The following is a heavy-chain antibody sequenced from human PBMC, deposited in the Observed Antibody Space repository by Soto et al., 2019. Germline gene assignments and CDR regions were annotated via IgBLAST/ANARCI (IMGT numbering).Heavy chain of an antibody. CDR3: ARGGLGSYFFDY. CDR2: IYYSGST. Sequence: PSETLSLTCTVSGGSISSYYWSWIRQPPGKGLEWIGYIYYSGSTNYNPSLKSRVTISVDTSKNQFSLKLSSVAAADTAVYYCARGGLGSYFFDYWGQGTLVTVSS. CDR1: GGSISSYY. J-gene: IGHJ4*02. D-gene: IGHD1-26*01. V-gene: IGHV4-59*01.